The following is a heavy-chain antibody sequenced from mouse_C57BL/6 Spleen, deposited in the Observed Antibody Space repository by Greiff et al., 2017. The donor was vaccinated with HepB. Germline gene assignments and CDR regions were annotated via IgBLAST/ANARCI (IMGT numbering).Heavy chain of an antibody. V-gene: IGHV2-2*01. CDR3: ARNGWSLGGWYFDV. D-gene: IGHD2-3*01. Sequence: VHLVESGPGLVQPSQSLSITCTVSGFSLTSYGVHWVRQSPGKGLEWLGVIWSGGSTDYNAAFISRLSISKDNSKSQVFFKMNSLQADDTAIYYCARNGWSLGGWYFDVWGTGTTVTVSS. CDR1: GFSLTSYG. J-gene: IGHJ1*03. CDR2: IWSGGST.